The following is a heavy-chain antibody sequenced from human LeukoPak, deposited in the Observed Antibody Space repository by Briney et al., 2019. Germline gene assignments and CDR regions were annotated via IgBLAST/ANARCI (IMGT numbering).Heavy chain of an antibody. Sequence: ASVKVSCKASGGTFSSYAISWVRQAPGQGLEWMGGIIPIFGTANYAQKFQGRVTITADESTSTAYMELSSLRSEDTAVYYCARVGPQDYYGSGSYYYYYYYMDVWGKGTTVTISS. CDR1: GGTFSSYA. J-gene: IGHJ6*03. CDR2: IIPIFGTA. V-gene: IGHV1-69*13. D-gene: IGHD3-10*01. CDR3: ARVGPQDYYGSGSYYYYYYYMDV.